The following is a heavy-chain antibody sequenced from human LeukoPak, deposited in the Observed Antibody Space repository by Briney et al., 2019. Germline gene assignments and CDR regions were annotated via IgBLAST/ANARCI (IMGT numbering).Heavy chain of an antibody. J-gene: IGHJ4*02. CDR3: ATYFYGEYGSYYFDY. CDR2: ISLAGQT. V-gene: IGHV4-4*02. CDR1: GXSISGTNX. D-gene: IGHD4-17*01. Sequence: KPSGTLSLTCGVSGXSISGTNXXSXXXQXPXXGLEWXXEISLAGQTNYNPSLNGRVTMSLDKSSNQLSLHLTSVTAADTAVYYCATYFYGEYGSYYFDYWGQGTLVTVSS.